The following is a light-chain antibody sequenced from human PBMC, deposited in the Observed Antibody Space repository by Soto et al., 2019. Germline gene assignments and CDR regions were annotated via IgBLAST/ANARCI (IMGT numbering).Light chain of an antibody. CDR1: QSVSRN. V-gene: IGKV3-15*01. CDR2: GAS. J-gene: IGKJ1*01. CDR3: QQYFNWLQT. Sequence: EIVMPQSPAPLSVSPGERANLSCRATQSVSRNLAWYQQKPCQAPRLLIYGASTRATGVPARFSGSGSGSGFALTISGLQSEDFAVYYCQQYFNWLQTFGQGTRVEI.